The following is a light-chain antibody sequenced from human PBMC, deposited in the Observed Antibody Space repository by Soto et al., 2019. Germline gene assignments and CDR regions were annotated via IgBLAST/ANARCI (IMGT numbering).Light chain of an antibody. V-gene: IGLV1-40*01. J-gene: IGLJ3*02. Sequence: QSVLTQPPSVSGAPGQRVTISCTGSSSNIGAGYDVHWYQQLPGTAPKLLIYGNSNRPSGVPDRFSGSKSGTSASLAITGLQAEDDADYCCQSNDSSTSRRVFGGGTKLTVL. CDR2: GNS. CDR3: QSNDSSTSRRV. CDR1: SSNIGAGYD.